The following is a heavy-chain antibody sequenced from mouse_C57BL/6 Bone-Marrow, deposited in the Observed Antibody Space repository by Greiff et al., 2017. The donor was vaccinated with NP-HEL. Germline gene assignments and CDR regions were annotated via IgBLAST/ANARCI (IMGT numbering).Heavy chain of an antibody. CDR2: ISSGSSTI. J-gene: IGHJ2*01. D-gene: IGHD2-4*01. Sequence: EVMLVESGGGLVKPGGSLKLSCAASGFIFSDYGMHWVRQAPEKGLEWVAYISSGSSTIYYADTVKGRFTISRDNAKNTLFLQMTSLRSEDTAMYYCARTYYDYGDYFDYWGQGTTLTVSS. V-gene: IGHV5-17*01. CDR3: ARTYYDYGDYFDY. CDR1: GFIFSDYG.